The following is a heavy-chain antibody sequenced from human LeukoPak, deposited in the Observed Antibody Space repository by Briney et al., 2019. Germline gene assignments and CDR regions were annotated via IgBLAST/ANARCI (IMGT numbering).Heavy chain of an antibody. V-gene: IGHV3-23*01. CDR2: ISGSGGGT. CDR1: GFTFSIYA. CDR3: AKDVRYCSSNTCYMEFNRFDP. D-gene: IGHD2-2*02. J-gene: IGHJ5*02. Sequence: GGSLRLSCAASGFTFSIYAMTWVRQAPGKGLEWVSAISGSGGGTYYADSVKGRFAISRDNSKNALYLQMNSLRAEDTAVYYCAKDVRYCSSNTCYMEFNRFDPWGQGTLVTVSS.